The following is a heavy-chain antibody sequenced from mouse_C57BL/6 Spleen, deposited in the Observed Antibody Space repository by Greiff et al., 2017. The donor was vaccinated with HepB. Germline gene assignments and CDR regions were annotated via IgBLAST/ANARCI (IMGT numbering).Heavy chain of an antibody. CDR2: INPSNGGT. CDR3: ALYYYGSSPWYFDV. Sequence: VQLQPGTELVKPGASVKLSCKASGYTFTSYWMHWVKQRPGQGLEWIGNINPSNGGTNYNEKFKSKATLTVDKSSSTAYMQLSSLTSEDSAVYYCALYYYGSSPWYFDVWGTGTTVTVSS. D-gene: IGHD1-1*01. V-gene: IGHV1-53*01. J-gene: IGHJ1*03. CDR1: GYTFTSYW.